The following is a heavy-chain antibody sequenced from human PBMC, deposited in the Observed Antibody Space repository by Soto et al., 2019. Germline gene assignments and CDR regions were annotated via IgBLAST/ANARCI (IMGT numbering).Heavy chain of an antibody. CDR3: ARRRNNWFDP. Sequence: SETLSLTCTVSGVSISGSSYYLGWIRQPPGKGLEWIGSIYYSGSTYYNPSLKSRVTISVDTSKNQFSLKLSSVTAADTAVYYCARRRNNWFDPWGQGTLVTVSS. CDR2: IYYSGST. V-gene: IGHV4-39*01. J-gene: IGHJ5*02. CDR1: GVSISGSSYY.